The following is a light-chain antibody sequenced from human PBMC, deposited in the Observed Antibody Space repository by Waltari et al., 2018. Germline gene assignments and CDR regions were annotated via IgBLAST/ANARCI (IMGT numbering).Light chain of an antibody. Sequence: SYELTQPPSVSVSPGQTASIPCSGDKLGAKYACWYQQKPGQSPVLVIYQDSKRPSGIPERFSGSNSGNTATLTISGTQAMDEADYYCQAWDSSTAEDVVFGGGTKLTVL. V-gene: IGLV3-1*01. J-gene: IGLJ2*01. CDR1: KLGAKY. CDR2: QDS. CDR3: QAWDSSTAEDVV.